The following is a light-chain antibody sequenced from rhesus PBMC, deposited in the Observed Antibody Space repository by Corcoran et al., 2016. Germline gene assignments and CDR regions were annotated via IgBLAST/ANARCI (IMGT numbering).Light chain of an antibody. CDR1: QGISSY. Sequence: DIQMTQYPSYLSASVGDTVTITCRASQGISSYLNWFQQKPGKAPKLLIYAASSLESGVPSRLSGSGSGTEVTLTISSLQPEDFAAYYCLQRNSYPYSFGQGTKVEIK. CDR3: LQRNSYPYS. V-gene: IGKV1-28*01. J-gene: IGKJ2*01. CDR2: AAS.